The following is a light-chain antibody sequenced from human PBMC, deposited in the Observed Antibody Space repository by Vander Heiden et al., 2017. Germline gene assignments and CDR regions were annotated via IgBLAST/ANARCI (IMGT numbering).Light chain of an antibody. J-gene: IGLJ2*01. V-gene: IGLV2-8*01. CDR2: EVT. CDR3: LSYAGSNTLL. Sequence: QSALTQPPSASGSPGQSVAISCTGSSSDVGYYNYVSWYQQHPGKAPKLIISEVTKRPSGVPDRFSGSKSGNTASLTVSGLQAEDEADYYCLSYAGSNTLLFGGGTKLTVL. CDR1: SSDVGYYNY.